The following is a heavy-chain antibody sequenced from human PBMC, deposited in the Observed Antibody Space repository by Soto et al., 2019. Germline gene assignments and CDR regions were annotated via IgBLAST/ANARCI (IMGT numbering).Heavy chain of an antibody. CDR1: VFTFSSYW. D-gene: IGHD4-4*01. Sequence: GGSVRLSCAASVFTFSSYWMSWVRQAPGKGLEWVANIKQDGSEKYYVDSVKGRFTISRDNAKNSLYLQMNSLRAEDTAVYYCARESRATTVYTKWGQGTLVTVSS. J-gene: IGHJ4*02. V-gene: IGHV3-7*01. CDR2: IKQDGSEK. CDR3: ARESRATTVYTK.